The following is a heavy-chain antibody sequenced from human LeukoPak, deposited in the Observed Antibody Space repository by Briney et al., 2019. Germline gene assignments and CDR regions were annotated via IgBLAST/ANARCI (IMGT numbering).Heavy chain of an antibody. CDR3: ARGGFGDKWGD. V-gene: IGHV1-69*04. CDR1: GYTFTGYY. Sequence: SVKVTCKASGYTFTGYYMHWVRQAPGQGLEWMGRIIPILGIAIYAQKFQGRVTITADKSTSTAYMELSSLRSEDTAVYYCARGGFGDKWGDWGQGTLVTVSS. J-gene: IGHJ4*02. D-gene: IGHD3-10*01. CDR2: IIPILGIA.